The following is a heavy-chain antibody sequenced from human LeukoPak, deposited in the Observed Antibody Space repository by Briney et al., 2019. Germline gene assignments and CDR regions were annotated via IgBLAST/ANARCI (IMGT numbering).Heavy chain of an antibody. V-gene: IGHV4-39*01. CDR1: GGSVNTTPYY. J-gene: IGHJ5*01. CDR3: ARLPTGYPNWFGS. Sequence: PSETLSLTCTVSGGSVNTTPYYWAWIRQPPGKGLEWIGNVYSTGTTYYNASLRSRATISVDTSKNQFSLNLNSVTAADTAIYFCARLPTGYPNWFGSWGQGILVTVSS. D-gene: IGHD3-9*01. CDR2: VYSTGTT.